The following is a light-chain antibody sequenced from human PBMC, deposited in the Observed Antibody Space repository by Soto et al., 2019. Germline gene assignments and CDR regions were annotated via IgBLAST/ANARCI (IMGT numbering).Light chain of an antibody. CDR1: QTVSSNY. V-gene: IGKV3-20*01. CDR2: GAS. Sequence: EIILTQSPDALSLSPGERATLSCRASQTVSSNYLAWCQQRPGQAPRLLIYGASTRAAGIPDRFSGSRSGTDFTLTITRLEPEDSAVYFCQQYTGPPTTFGQGTRLEIK. CDR3: QQYTGPPTT. J-gene: IGKJ5*01.